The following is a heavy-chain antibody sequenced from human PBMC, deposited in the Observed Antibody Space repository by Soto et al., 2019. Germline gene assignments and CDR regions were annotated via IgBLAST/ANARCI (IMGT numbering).Heavy chain of an antibody. Sequence: GGSLRLSCAGSGFTFRTHTLVWVRQAPGKGLEWVSSISSGGTYLEYAHSVKGRFAISRDDAKNSVFLQMNSLKTDDTAVYYCVGGGKDMTSPYGLDGWGQGTTGAVSS. V-gene: IGHV3-21*06. D-gene: IGHD3-16*01. J-gene: IGHJ6*02. CDR3: VGGGKDMTSPYGLDG. CDR1: GFTFRTHT. CDR2: ISSGGTYL.